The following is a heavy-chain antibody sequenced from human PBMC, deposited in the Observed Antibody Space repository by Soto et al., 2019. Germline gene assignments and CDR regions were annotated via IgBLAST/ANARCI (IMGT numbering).Heavy chain of an antibody. V-gene: IGHV3-23*01. Sequence: GGSLRLSCAASGFTFSSYSMGWVRQGPGKGLEWGAVVSIGGSTHYADSVRGRFTISRDNSKNTLSLQMNSLTAEDTAVYFCAKRRGAGGHFDYWGQGALVNVSS. CDR3: AKRRGAGGHFDY. CDR1: GFTFSSYS. D-gene: IGHD2-15*01. CDR2: VSIGGST. J-gene: IGHJ4*02.